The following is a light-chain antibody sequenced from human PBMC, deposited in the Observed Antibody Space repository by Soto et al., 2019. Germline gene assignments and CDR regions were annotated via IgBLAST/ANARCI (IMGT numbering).Light chain of an antibody. V-gene: IGLV1-40*01. CDR2: GNS. J-gene: IGLJ1*01. Sequence: QSVLTQPPSVSGAPGQRVTISCTGSSSNIGAGYVVHWYQQLPGTAPKLLIYGNSNRPSGVPDRFSGSRSGTSASLAITGLQTEDEAVYYCHSYDSMLSGYVFGTGTKVTVL. CDR1: SSNIGAGYV. CDR3: HSYDSMLSGYV.